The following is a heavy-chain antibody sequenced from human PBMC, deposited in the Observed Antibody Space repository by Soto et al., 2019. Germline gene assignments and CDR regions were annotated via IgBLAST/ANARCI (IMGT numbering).Heavy chain of an antibody. CDR1: GYSFVNYW. CDR2: IDPSDSYT. J-gene: IGHJ4*02. D-gene: IGHD6-13*01. CDR3: ARYAAAAGTIECY. Sequence: WDSMPISCTGSGYSFVNYWISWVRQMPGKGLEWMGRIDPSDSYTHYSPSFQGHVTISADKSISTAYLQWNSLQASDTAMYYCARYAAAAGTIECYCGQGSMVTGSA. V-gene: IGHV5-10-1*01.